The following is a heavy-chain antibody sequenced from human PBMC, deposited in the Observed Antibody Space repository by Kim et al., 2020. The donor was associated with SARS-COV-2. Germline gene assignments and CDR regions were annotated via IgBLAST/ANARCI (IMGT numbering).Heavy chain of an antibody. CDR2: IYHSGST. CDR1: GGSISSSNW. D-gene: IGHD2-15*01. Sequence: SETLSLTCAVSGGSISSSNWWSWVRQPPGKGLEWIGEIYHSGSTNYNPSLKSRVTISVDKSKNQFSLKLSSVTAADTAVYYCARDGARVATPWDYGMDVWGQGTTVTVSS. V-gene: IGHV4-4*02. CDR3: ARDGARVATPWDYGMDV. J-gene: IGHJ6*01.